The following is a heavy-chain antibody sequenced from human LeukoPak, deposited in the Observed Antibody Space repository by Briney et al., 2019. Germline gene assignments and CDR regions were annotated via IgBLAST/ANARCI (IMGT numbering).Heavy chain of an antibody. CDR1: GGTFSSYA. CDR3: ARTPTTVTTGPSNWFDP. J-gene: IGHJ5*02. Sequence: ASVKVSCKASGGTFSSYAISWVRQAPGQGLEWMGRIIPILGIANYVQKFQGRVTITADKSTSTAYMELSSLRSEDTAVYYCARTPTTVTTGPSNWFDPWGQGTLVTVSS. D-gene: IGHD4-17*01. CDR2: IIPILGIA. V-gene: IGHV1-69*04.